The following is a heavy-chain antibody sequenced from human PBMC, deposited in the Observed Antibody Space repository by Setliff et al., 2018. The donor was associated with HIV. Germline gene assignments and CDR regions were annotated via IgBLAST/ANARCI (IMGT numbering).Heavy chain of an antibody. CDR1: GAPFNNFY. V-gene: IGHV1-46*02. D-gene: IGHD2-2*02. CDR3: ASEPPQDVRLYYMAV. CDR2: INQSG. J-gene: IGHJ6*03. Sequence: ASVKVSCKTSGAPFNNFYIHWVRQAPGQGLEWLGVINQSGSYLRKFPGRITYIRDTSTNTVSLRLDGLKVEDTAVYFCASEPPQDVRLYYMAVWGKGTAVTVSS.